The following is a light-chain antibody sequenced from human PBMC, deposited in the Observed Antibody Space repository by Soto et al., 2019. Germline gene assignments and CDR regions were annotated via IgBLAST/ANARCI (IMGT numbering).Light chain of an antibody. V-gene: IGLV2-14*01. Sequence: QSALTQPASVSGSPGQSITISCTGTSSDVGGYNYVSWYQQHPGKAPKLMSYEVSNRPSGVSNRFSGSKSGNTASLTISGLQAEEEADYYCSSYTSSSTLVFGGGTKLTVL. CDR2: EVS. CDR3: SSYTSSSTLV. J-gene: IGLJ2*01. CDR1: SSDVGGYNY.